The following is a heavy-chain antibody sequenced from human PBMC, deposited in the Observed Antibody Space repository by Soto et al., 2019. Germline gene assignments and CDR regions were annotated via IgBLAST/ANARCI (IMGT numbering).Heavy chain of an antibody. J-gene: IGHJ5*02. D-gene: IGHD6-19*01. Sequence: SETLSLTCTVSGGSIISSSYYFFCIRQPPWKGLEWIGSIYYSGSTYYNPSLKSRVTISVDTSKNQFSLKLSSVTAADTAVYYCARHAVAGDNWFDPWGQGTLVTVSS. V-gene: IGHV4-39*01. CDR2: IYYSGST. CDR3: ARHAVAGDNWFDP. CDR1: GGSIISSSYY.